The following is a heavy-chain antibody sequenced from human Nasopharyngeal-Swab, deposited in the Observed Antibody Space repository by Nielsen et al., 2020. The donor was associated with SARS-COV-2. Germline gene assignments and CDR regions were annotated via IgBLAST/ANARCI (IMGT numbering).Heavy chain of an antibody. CDR1: GFTFSTYS. J-gene: IGHJ6*02. CDR3: ARGCVLTGPSCYYYGMDV. D-gene: IGHD3-9*01. Sequence: GESLKISCAASGFTFSTYSMNWVRQAPGKGLEWVSSISSGSSYIYYADSLKGRFTISRDNAKNSLYLQMNSLRAEDTAVYYCARGCVLTGPSCYYYGMDVWGQGTTVTVSS. V-gene: IGHV3-21*01. CDR2: ISSGSSYI.